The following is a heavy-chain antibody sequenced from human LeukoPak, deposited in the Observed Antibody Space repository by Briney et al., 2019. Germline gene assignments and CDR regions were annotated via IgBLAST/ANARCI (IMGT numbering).Heavy chain of an antibody. J-gene: IGHJ3*02. Sequence: GSLRLSCAASGFTFSSYSMNWVRQAPGKGLEWVSSISSSSSYIYYADSVKGRFTISRDNAKNSLYLQMNSLRAEDTAVYYCARGPPGSSPLHDAFDIWGQGTMVTVSS. V-gene: IGHV3-21*01. CDR2: ISSSSSYI. CDR1: GFTFSSYS. CDR3: ARGPPGSSPLHDAFDI. D-gene: IGHD3-10*01.